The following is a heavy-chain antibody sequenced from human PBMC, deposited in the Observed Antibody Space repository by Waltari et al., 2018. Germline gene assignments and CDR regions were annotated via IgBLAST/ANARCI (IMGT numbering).Heavy chain of an antibody. V-gene: IGHV3-53*01. CDR3: AGRTGDYFDY. CDR1: GFTVSSNF. CDR2: MYSGGDT. J-gene: IGHJ4*02. Sequence: EVQLVESGGGLIQPGGSLRLSCAASGFTVSSNFMTWVRQAPGKGLEYVSVMYSGGDTYYAASVKGRFTISRDNSKNTLYLQMNSLRAEDTAVYFCAGRTGDYFDYWGQGTLVTVSS.